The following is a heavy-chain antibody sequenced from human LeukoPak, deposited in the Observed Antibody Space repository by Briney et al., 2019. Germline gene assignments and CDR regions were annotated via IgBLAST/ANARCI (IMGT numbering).Heavy chain of an antibody. CDR3: ARHITVTYDAFDL. CDR2: VFYSGGT. CDR1: GGSITGYY. V-gene: IGHV4-59*08. Sequence: PSETLSLTCTVSGGSITGYYWSWLRQPPGKGLEWIGYVFYSGGTLYNPSLKSRVTISVDTSKTQFSLKLTSVTAADTAVYYCARHITVTYDAFDLWGRGTMVTVSS. D-gene: IGHD6-19*01. J-gene: IGHJ3*01.